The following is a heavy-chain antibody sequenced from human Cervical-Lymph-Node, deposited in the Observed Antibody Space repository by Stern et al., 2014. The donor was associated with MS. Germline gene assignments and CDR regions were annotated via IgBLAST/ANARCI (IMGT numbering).Heavy chain of an antibody. Sequence: VQLVESGAEVKKPGSSVKVSCKASGGTFSSYAISWVRQAPGQGLEWMGGIIPIFGIANYAQKFQGRVTITADKSTSTAYMELSSLRSEDTAVYYCARTDTAMATKHAFDIWGQGTMVTVS. CDR3: ARTDTAMATKHAFDI. J-gene: IGHJ3*02. CDR1: GGTFSSYA. D-gene: IGHD5-18*01. V-gene: IGHV1-69*17. CDR2: IIPIFGIA.